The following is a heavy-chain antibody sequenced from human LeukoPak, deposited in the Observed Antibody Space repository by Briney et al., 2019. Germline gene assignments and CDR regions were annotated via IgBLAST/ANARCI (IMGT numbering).Heavy chain of an antibody. Sequence: GASVKVSCKASGYTFTSYGISWVRQAPGQGLEWMGGIIPIFGTANYAQKFQGRVTITTDESTSTAYMELSSLRSEDTAVYYCAREVDSYWYFDPWGRGTLVIVSS. V-gene: IGHV1-69*05. CDR1: GYTFTSYG. CDR2: IIPIFGTA. D-gene: IGHD3-22*01. J-gene: IGHJ2*01. CDR3: AREVDSYWYFDP.